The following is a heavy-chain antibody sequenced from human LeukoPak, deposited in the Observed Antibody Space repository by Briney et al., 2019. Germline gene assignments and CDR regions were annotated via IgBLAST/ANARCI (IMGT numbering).Heavy chain of an antibody. Sequence: PSETLSLTCTVSGGSISSYYWSWIRQPPGKGLEWIGYIYYSGSTNYNPSLKSRVTISVDTSKNQFSLKLSSVTAADTAVYYCARSMPLKLFDIWGQGTMVTVSS. CDR1: GGSISSYY. D-gene: IGHD2-2*01. CDR2: IYYSGST. V-gene: IGHV4-59*01. J-gene: IGHJ3*02. CDR3: ARSMPLKLFDI.